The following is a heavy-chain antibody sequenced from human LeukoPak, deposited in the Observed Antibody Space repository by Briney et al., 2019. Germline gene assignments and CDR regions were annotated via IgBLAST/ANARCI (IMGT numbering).Heavy chain of an antibody. Sequence: SETLSLTCTVSGYSISSGYYWGWIRQPPGKGLEWIGGIYHSGSTYYNPSLKSRVTISVDTSKNQFSLKLSSVTAADTAVYYCASVAAAGLYYYYYYMDVWGKGTTVTVSS. J-gene: IGHJ6*03. CDR3: ASVAAAGLYYYYYYMDV. V-gene: IGHV4-38-2*02. D-gene: IGHD6-13*01. CDR1: GYSISSGYY. CDR2: IYHSGST.